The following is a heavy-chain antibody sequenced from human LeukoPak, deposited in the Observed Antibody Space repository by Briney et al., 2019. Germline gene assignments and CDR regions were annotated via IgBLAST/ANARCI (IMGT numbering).Heavy chain of an antibody. D-gene: IGHD5-24*01. J-gene: IGHJ3*01. CDR3: AKDIQLSA. Sequence: GGSLRLSCAASGFTFSTYAMSWVRQAPGKGLDWVSEISESGGSTYYTDSVRGRFTISRDNSKKTLSLQMNSLRVEDTAIYYCAKDIQLSAWGLGTMVTVSS. V-gene: IGHV3-23*01. CDR2: ISESGGST. CDR1: GFTFSTYA.